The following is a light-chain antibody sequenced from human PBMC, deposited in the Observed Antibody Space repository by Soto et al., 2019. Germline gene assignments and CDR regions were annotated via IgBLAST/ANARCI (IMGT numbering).Light chain of an antibody. CDR2: DAS. J-gene: IGKJ5*01. CDR3: QQRSTWPIT. CDR1: QSVSSY. Sequence: EIVLTQSPATLSLSPGERATLSCRASQSVSSYLAWYQQKPGQAPRLLIYDASNRATGIPARFSGSGSGTDFTLTISSLEPEDFAVYYCQQRSTWPITVGQGTRLEIK. V-gene: IGKV3-11*01.